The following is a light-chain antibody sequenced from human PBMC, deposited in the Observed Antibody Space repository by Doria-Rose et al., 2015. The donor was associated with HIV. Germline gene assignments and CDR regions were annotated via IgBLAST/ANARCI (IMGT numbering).Light chain of an antibody. V-gene: IGKV3-20*01. CDR3: HQYGTSWT. Sequence: DIVLTQSPGTLSLSPGERATLSCRASQSFSSTYLAWYQQQPGQAPSLPIYDGSTRATGIPDRFSASGSGTDLTLTINRLEPEDFALYYCHQYGTSWTFGQGTKVEI. CDR1: QSFSSTY. CDR2: DGS. J-gene: IGKJ1*01.